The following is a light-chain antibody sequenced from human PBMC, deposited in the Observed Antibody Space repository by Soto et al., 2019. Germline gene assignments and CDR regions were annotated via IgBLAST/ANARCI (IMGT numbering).Light chain of an antibody. J-gene: IGKJ5*01. Sequence: VLTQYPGTLSLSRGERATLSCRASERIYSAYLGWYQQKPGQAPRLLIYGTSSRATGIPNRFSGSGSGTDFTLTISRLEPEDFAVYYCQQYGNSPITFGQGTRLEIK. CDR1: ERIYSAY. V-gene: IGKV3-20*01. CDR3: QQYGNSPIT. CDR2: GTS.